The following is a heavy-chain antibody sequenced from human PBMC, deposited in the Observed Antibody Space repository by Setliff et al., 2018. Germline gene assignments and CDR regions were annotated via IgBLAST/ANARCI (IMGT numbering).Heavy chain of an antibody. Sequence: SETLSLTCAVYSGSFSGYYWSWIRQPPGKGLEWIGEINHSGSTNYNPSLASRLTISVDTAKNQFSLKLTSVTAADTAVYYCARTGTYRYFDYWGQGTRVTVSS. CDR1: SGSFSGYY. J-gene: IGHJ4*02. D-gene: IGHD1-1*01. V-gene: IGHV4-34*01. CDR2: INHSGST. CDR3: ARTGTYRYFDY.